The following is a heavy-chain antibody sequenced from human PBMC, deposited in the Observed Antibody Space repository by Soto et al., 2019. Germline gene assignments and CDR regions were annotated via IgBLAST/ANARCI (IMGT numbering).Heavy chain of an antibody. CDR2: IYYSGST. V-gene: IGHV4-59*01. Sequence: SETLSLTCTVSGGSISRYYWSWIRQPPGKGLEWIGYIYYSGSTNYNPSLKSRVTISVDTSKNQFSLKLSSVTAADTAVYYCARDGYSNXINWFYPWGQGTLVTVSS. CDR3: ARDGYSNXINWFYP. D-gene: IGHD4-4*01. CDR1: GGSISRYY. J-gene: IGHJ5*02.